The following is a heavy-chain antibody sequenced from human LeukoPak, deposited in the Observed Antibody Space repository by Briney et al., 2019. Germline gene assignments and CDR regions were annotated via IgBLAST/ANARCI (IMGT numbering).Heavy chain of an antibody. V-gene: IGHV1-2*02. CDR3: ARDRLYYYYYMDV. Sequence: GASVKVSSKASGYTFTSYYMHWVRQAPGQGLEWMGWINPNSGGTNYAQKFQGRVTMTRDTSISTAYMELSRLRSDDTAVYYCARDRLYYYYYMDVWGKGTTVTVSS. J-gene: IGHJ6*03. D-gene: IGHD3-16*01. CDR1: GYTFTSYY. CDR2: INPNSGGT.